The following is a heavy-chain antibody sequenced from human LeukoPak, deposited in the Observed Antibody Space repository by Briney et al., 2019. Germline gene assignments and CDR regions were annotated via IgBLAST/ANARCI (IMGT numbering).Heavy chain of an antibody. CDR1: GYTFTSYG. CDR2: ISAHNGDT. D-gene: IGHD1-26*01. V-gene: IGHV1-18*01. CDR3: ARDLKRTVGATTTSDY. Sequence: ASVKVSCKASGYTFTSYGISWVRQAPGQGLEWMGWISAHNGDTNYAQKFQGRVSMTTDTSTSTGYMELRSLTSDDTAAYYCARDLKRTVGATTTSDYWGQGTLVTVSS. J-gene: IGHJ4*02.